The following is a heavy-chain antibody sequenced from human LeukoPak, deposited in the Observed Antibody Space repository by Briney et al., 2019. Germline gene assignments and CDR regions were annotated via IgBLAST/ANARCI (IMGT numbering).Heavy chain of an antibody. D-gene: IGHD6-19*01. V-gene: IGHV3-23*01. J-gene: IGHJ5*02. CDR3: AKGATSGWLLYWFDP. Sequence: GGSLRLSCAVSGLTSSTYATSYAMTWVRQAPGKGLEWVSGISGSGGSTYYAESVKGRFTISRDNFKNTLYLRMNSLRDDDTAIYYCAKGATSGWLLYWFDPWGQGTLVTVSS. CDR2: ISGSGGST. CDR1: GLTSSTYATSYA.